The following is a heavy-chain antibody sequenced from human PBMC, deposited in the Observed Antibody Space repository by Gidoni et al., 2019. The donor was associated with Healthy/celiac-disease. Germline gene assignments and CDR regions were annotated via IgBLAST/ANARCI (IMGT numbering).Heavy chain of an antibody. CDR2: IYYSGST. V-gene: IGHV4-39*01. CDR1: GGSISTSSYY. D-gene: IGHD5-18*01. CDR3: ARLTDTAMAYGMDV. Sequence: QLQLQESGPGLVKPSATLSLTCTVPGGSISTSSYYWGWIRQPPGKGLEWIGSIYYSGSTYYNPSLKSRVTISVDTSKNQFSLKLSSVTAADTAVYYCARLTDTAMAYGMDVWGQGTTVTVSS. J-gene: IGHJ6*02.